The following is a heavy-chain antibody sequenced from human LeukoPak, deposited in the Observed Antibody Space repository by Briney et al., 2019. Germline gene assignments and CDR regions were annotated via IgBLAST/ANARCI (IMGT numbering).Heavy chain of an antibody. CDR3: ARRAGAYSHPYDY. J-gene: IGHJ4*02. CDR1: GFTFNSYW. V-gene: IGHV3-74*01. CDR2: INLDGSST. Sequence: GGSLRLSCAASGFTFNSYWMHWVRQTPGKGLVWVSRINLDGSSTSYADSVKGRFTISRDNSKNTLYLQMNSLRAEDTAVYYCARRAGAYSHPYDYWGQGTLVTVSS. D-gene: IGHD4/OR15-4a*01.